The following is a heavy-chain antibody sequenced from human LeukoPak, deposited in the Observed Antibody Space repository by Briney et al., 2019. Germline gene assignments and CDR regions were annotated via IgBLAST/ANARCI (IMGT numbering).Heavy chain of an antibody. J-gene: IGHJ6*04. V-gene: IGHV1-69*10. CDR2: FIPILGTA. CDR3: AAIPVFGVVLHQEPV. D-gene: IGHD3-3*01. CDR1: GATFSDYA. Sequence: SVKVSCKASGATFSDYALNWVRQAPGQGLEWMGVFIPILGTANSTQKFHDRLTITADISTNTAYMELSSLRSEDTAVYFCAAIPVFGVVLHQEPVWGKGTTVAVSS.